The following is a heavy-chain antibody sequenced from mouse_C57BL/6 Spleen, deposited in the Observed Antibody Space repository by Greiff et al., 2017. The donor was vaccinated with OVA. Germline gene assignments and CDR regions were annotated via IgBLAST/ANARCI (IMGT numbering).Heavy chain of an antibody. V-gene: IGHV1-81*01. CDR2: IYPRSGNT. D-gene: IGHD1-2*01. Sequence: VKLVESGAELARPGASVKLSCKASGYTFTSYGISWVKQRTGQGLEWIGEIYPRSGNTYYNEKFKGKATLTADKSSSTAYMELRSLTSEDSAVYFCAPTAHYAMDYWGQGTSVTVSS. CDR3: APTAHYAMDY. CDR1: GYTFTSYG. J-gene: IGHJ4*01.